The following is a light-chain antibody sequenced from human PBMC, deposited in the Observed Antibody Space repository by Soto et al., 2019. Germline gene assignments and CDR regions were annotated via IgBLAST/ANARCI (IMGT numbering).Light chain of an antibody. CDR2: GAS. V-gene: IGKV3-15*01. Sequence: EMVMTQSPATLSVYPGERVTLSCRASQSVSGHLAWYQQKRGHAPRLLIYGASTRATGIPARFSGSGSGTEFTVTINGLQSEDFAVYYCQHYNNWPPWTFGQGTTVEI. J-gene: IGKJ1*01. CDR1: QSVSGH. CDR3: QHYNNWPPWT.